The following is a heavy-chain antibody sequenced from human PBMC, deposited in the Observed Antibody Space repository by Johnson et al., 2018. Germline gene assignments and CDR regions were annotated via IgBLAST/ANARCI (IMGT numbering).Heavy chain of an antibody. D-gene: IGHD3-10*01. CDR1: GFTFSNHA. J-gene: IGHJ6*03. CDR3: ARHSGSGYYYSMDV. Sequence: QLVETGGGVVQPGRSLRLSCATSGFTFSNHAMHWVRQAPGKGLEWLGVISKDGSDKYYVDSVKGRFTISRDNSKNTLYLQMNSLRTDETAMYYCARHSGSGYYYSMDVWGKGTTVTVSS. CDR2: ISKDGSDK. V-gene: IGHV3-30-3*01.